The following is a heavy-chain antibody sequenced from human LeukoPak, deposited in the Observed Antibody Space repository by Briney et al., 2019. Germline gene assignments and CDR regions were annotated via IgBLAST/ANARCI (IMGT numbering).Heavy chain of an antibody. CDR2: IIPILGIA. J-gene: IGHJ4*02. Sequence: ASVKVSCKASGYTFTSYGINWVRQATGQGLEWMGRIIPILGIANYAQKFQGRVTITADKSTSTAYMELSSLRSEDTAVYYCARDRGDDIVATYFDYWGQGTLVTVSS. CDR1: GYTFTSYG. V-gene: IGHV1-69*04. D-gene: IGHD5-12*01. CDR3: ARDRGDDIVATYFDY.